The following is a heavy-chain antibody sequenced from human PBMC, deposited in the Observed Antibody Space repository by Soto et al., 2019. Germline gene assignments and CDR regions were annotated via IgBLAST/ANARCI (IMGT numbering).Heavy chain of an antibody. D-gene: IGHD1-26*01. V-gene: IGHV3-23*01. J-gene: IGHJ4*02. CDR1: GFTFNSHA. CDR3: ARDYSGNLKFDY. Sequence: EVQLLESGGGLVQPGGSLKLSCAASGFTFNSHAMTWVRQAPGKGLEWVSAMSGGGSTYYADAVKGRSTISSENSKNALYLHMNNGRLGVSDVYYYARDYSGNLKFDYWGQGTLVTVSS. CDR2: MSGGGST.